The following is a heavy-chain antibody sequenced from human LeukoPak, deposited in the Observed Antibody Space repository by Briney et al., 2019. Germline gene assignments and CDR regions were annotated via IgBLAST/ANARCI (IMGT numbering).Heavy chain of an antibody. CDR1: GFTVSSNY. Sequence: KPGGSLRLSCAASGFTVSSNYMSWVRQAPGKGLEWVGHIKGKTDGGTTDYAAPVQGRFTISRDDSKNTLFLQMNSLKAEDTAVYYCTTGTWIQLWLADYWGQGTLVTVSS. J-gene: IGHJ4*02. CDR2: IKGKTDGGTT. CDR3: TTGTWIQLWLADY. V-gene: IGHV3-15*01. D-gene: IGHD5-18*01.